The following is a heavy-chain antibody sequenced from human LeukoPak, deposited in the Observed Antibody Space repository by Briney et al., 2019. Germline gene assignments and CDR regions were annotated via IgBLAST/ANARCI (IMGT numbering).Heavy chain of an antibody. CDR2: ITTSGGST. V-gene: IGHV3-23*01. CDR1: GFTFSSYA. Sequence: GGSLRLSCAASGFTFSSYAMSWVRQAPGKGLEWVSSITTSGGSTSYADSVRGRFTISRDNSKNTLYLQMNSLRAEDTALYYCLCYDNAAEFFHYWGQGTLVTVSS. CDR3: LCYDNAAEFFHY. J-gene: IGHJ1*01. D-gene: IGHD3-22*01.